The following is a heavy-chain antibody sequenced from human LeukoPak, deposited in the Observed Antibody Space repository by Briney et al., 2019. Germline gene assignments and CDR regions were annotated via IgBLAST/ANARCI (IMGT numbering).Heavy chain of an antibody. D-gene: IGHD6-19*01. V-gene: IGHV3-33*01. CDR2: IWYDGSNK. Sequence: GRSLRLSCAASGFTFSSYGMHWVRQAPGKGLEWVGVIWYDGSNKYYADSVKGRFTTSRDNSKNPLYVQMNSVIAEDTAVYYCARDYTSSGWYINNWLALWDEGTLHTV. CDR3: ARDYTSSGWYINNWLAL. J-gene: IGHJ5*02. CDR1: GFTFSSYG.